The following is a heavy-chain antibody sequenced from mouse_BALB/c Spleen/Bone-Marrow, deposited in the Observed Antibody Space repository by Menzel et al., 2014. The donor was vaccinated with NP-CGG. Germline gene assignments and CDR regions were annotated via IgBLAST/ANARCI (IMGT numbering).Heavy chain of an antibody. Sequence: QVQLQQPGPELAKPGAPVKVSCKASGYTFTSYWMNWVKQRPGRGLEWIGRIDPSDSETHYNQKFKDKATLTVDKSSSTAYIQLSSLTSEDSAVYYCARDHFYSGNFEFAYWGQGTLVTVSA. V-gene: IGHV1-69*02. CDR2: IDPSDSET. D-gene: IGHD2-1*01. J-gene: IGHJ3*01. CDR1: GYTFTSYW. CDR3: ARDHFYSGNFEFAY.